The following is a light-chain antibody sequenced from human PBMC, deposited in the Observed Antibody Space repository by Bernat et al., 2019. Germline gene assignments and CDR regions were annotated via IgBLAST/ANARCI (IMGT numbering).Light chain of an antibody. J-gene: IGLJ2*01. CDR1: STNIGINT. CDR3: GTWDDSLNVWL. Sequence: QSILTQPPSASGTPGQRVTIYCSRGSTNIGINTVNWYQQVPGTAPKLLIFSKNQRPSGVPDRFSGSKSGTSASLASSGLQPDDEADYYCGTWDDSLNVWLFGGGTKLTVL. CDR2: SKN. V-gene: IGLV1-44*01.